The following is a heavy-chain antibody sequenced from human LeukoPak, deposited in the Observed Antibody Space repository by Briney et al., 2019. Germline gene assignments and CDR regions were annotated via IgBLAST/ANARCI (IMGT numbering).Heavy chain of an antibody. D-gene: IGHD6-13*01. CDR1: GFTFSSYW. CDR3: ARGKPAYSSSWSAEYFQH. V-gene: IGHV3-7*01. Sequence: GGSLRLSCAASGFTFSSYWMSWVRQAPGKGLEWAANIKQDGSEKYYVDSVKGRFTISRDNAKNSLYLQMNSLRAEDTAVYYCARGKPAYSSSWSAEYFQHWGQGTLVTVSS. J-gene: IGHJ1*01. CDR2: IKQDGSEK.